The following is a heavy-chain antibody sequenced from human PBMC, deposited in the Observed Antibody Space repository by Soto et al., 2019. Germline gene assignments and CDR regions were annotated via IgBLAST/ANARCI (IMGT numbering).Heavy chain of an antibody. CDR2: IWYDGSNK. Sequence: QVQLVESGGGVVQPGRSLRLSCAESGFTFSSYGMHWVRQAPGKGLEWVAVIWYDGSNKYYADSVKGRFTISRDNSKNTLYLQMNSLRAEDTAVYYCARDQTLNWDPYYYGMDVWGQGTTVTVSS. V-gene: IGHV3-33*01. J-gene: IGHJ6*02. CDR1: GFTFSSYG. CDR3: ARDQTLNWDPYYYGMDV. D-gene: IGHD1-1*01.